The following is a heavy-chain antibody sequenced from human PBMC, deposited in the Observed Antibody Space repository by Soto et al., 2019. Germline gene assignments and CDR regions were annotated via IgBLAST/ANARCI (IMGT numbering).Heavy chain of an antibody. V-gene: IGHV3-30-3*01. J-gene: IGHJ4*02. CDR3: ARDLAPSDWNYGGNSGYFDY. D-gene: IGHD1-7*01. CDR2: ISYDGSNK. CDR1: GFTFSSYA. Sequence: GGSLRLSCAASGFTFSSYAMHWVRQAPGKGLEWVAVISYDGSNKYYADSVKGRFTISRDNSKNTLYLQMNSLRAEDTAVYYCARDLAPSDWNYGGNSGYFDYWGQGTLVTVSS.